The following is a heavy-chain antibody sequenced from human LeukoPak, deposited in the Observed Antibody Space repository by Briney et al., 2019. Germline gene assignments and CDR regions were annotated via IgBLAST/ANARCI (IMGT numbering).Heavy chain of an antibody. Sequence: SETLSLTCTVSGGSISSSSYYWGWIRQPPGKGLEWIGSIYYSGSTYYNPSLKSRVTISVDTSKNQFSLKLSSVTAADTAVYYCASFSGSYLEFGYWGQGTLVTVSS. V-gene: IGHV4-39*07. J-gene: IGHJ4*02. CDR1: GGSISSSSYY. CDR2: IYYSGST. CDR3: ASFSGSYLEFGY. D-gene: IGHD1-26*01.